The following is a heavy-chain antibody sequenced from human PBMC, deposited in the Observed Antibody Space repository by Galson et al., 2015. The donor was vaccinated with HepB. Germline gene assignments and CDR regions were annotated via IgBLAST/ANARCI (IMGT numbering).Heavy chain of an antibody. Sequence: SVKVSCKASGGTFSSYAISWVRQAPGQGLEWMGRIIPILGIANYAQKFQGRVTITADKSTSTAYMELSSLRSEDTAVYYCARAFSGVDAFDIWGQGTMVTVSS. D-gene: IGHD1-26*01. J-gene: IGHJ3*02. CDR2: IIPILGIA. CDR3: ARAFSGVDAFDI. CDR1: GGTFSSYA. V-gene: IGHV1-69*04.